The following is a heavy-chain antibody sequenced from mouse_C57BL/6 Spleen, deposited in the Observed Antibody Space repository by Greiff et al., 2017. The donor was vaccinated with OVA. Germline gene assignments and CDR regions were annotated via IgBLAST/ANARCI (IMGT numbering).Heavy chain of an antibody. J-gene: IGHJ1*03. CDR2: IYPGSGST. D-gene: IGHD1-1*01. V-gene: IGHV1-55*01. CDR1: GYTFTSYW. CDR3: ARRYYGSSYWYFDV. Sequence: QVQLQQPGAELVKPGASVKMSCKASGYTFTSYWITWVKQRPGQGLEWIGDIYPGSGSTNYNEKFKSKATMTVDTSSSTAYMQHSSLTSEDSAVYYCARRYYGSSYWYFDVWGTGTTVTVSS.